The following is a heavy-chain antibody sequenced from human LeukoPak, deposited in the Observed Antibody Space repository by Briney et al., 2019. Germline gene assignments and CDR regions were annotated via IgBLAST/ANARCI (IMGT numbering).Heavy chain of an antibody. D-gene: IGHD3-16*01. J-gene: IGHJ5*02. V-gene: IGHV1-8*01. CDR3: ASGNSYDPYNWLDP. CDR2: VNPNSGST. CDR1: GYTFISYD. Sequence: GASVKVSCKASGYTFISYDINWVRQATGQGLEWMGWVNPNSGSTLYAQKFQGRVTMTRDNSISTAYMELSSLTSEDTAVYYCASGNSYDPYNWLDPWGQGTLVTVSS.